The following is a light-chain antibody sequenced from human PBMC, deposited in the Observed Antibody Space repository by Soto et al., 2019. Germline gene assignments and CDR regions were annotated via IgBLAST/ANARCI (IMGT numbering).Light chain of an antibody. Sequence: SYDLIQPPSVSVAPGQAARLTCGGNNIGSKSVHWYQQKPGPAPVLVVYDDSARPSGIPERFSGSNSGNTATLTISRVEAGDEADYYCQVWDSSSDRYVFGTGTKVTVL. CDR2: DDS. CDR3: QVWDSSSDRYV. V-gene: IGLV3-21*02. J-gene: IGLJ1*01. CDR1: NIGSKS.